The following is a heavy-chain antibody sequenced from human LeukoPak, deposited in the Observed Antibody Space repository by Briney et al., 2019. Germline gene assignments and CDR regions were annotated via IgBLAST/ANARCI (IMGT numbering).Heavy chain of an antibody. V-gene: IGHV1-18*04. Sequence: GASVTVSCKASGYTFTSYGISWVRQAPGQGLEWMGWISAYNGNTNYAQKLQGRVTMTTDTSSSTAYMELRSLRSDDTAVYYCARDPTMVRGVVNPKGFDYWGQGTLVTVSS. CDR3: ARDPTMVRGVVNPKGFDY. D-gene: IGHD3-10*01. CDR1: GYTFTSYG. CDR2: ISAYNGNT. J-gene: IGHJ4*02.